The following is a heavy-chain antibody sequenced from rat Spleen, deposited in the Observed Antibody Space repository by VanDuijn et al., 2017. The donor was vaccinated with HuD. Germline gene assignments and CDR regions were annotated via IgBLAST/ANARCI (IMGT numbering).Heavy chain of an antibody. V-gene: IGHV2S12*01. Sequence: QVQLKESGPGLVQPSQTLSLTCTVSGFSLTNNGVSWVRQPPGKDLEWIAAILSGGSTYFNSALKSRLSITWDTSESQVFLKMNSLQTEDTAMYFCARADIASVSTDGIWGQGVMVTVSS. D-gene: IGHD1-11*01. CDR2: ILSGGST. CDR1: GFSLTNNG. CDR3: ARADIASVSTDGI. J-gene: IGHJ2*01.